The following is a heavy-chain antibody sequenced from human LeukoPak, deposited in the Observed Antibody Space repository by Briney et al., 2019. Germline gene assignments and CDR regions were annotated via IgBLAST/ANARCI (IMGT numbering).Heavy chain of an antibody. D-gene: IGHD2-2*01. V-gene: IGHV3-30*04. CDR3: ARDQARYCSSTSCYERYFQH. J-gene: IGHJ1*01. CDR2: ISYDGSNK. CDR1: GFTFSSYA. Sequence: GGSLRLSCAASGFTFSSYAMHWVRQAPGKGVEGVAVISYDGSNKYYADSVKGRFTISRDNSKNTLYLQMNSLRAEDTAVYYCARDQARYCSSTSCYERYFQHWGQGTLVTVSS.